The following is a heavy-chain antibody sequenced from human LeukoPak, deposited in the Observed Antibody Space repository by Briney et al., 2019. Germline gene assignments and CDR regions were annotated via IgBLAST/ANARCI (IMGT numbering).Heavy chain of an antibody. CDR3: ARGLVLDY. CDR2: IYSGGST. Sequence: GGSLRLSCAASGFTDKSNYMRWAPHAPGKGLEWVSVIYSGGSTYYAHSVKGRFTISRDNSKNTLYLQMNSLRGEDTAVYYCARGLVLDYWGQGTLVTVSS. V-gene: IGHV3-66*01. D-gene: IGHD6-19*01. CDR1: GFTDKSNY. J-gene: IGHJ4*02.